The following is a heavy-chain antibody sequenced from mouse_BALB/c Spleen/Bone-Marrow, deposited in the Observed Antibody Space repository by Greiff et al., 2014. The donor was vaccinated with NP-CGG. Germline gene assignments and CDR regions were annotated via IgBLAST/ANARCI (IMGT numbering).Heavy chain of an antibody. CDR3: ARGGHDFSLDY. CDR2: IDTSDSYI. J-gene: IGHJ4*01. Sequence: VQLQQFGAEFVMPGASVKMSCKASGYTFTDKWMHWVKQRPGQGLEWIGAIDTSDSYINYNQKFKGKASLTVDASSSTAYMHLSSLTSGDSAVYYCARGGHDFSLDYWGQGTSVIVSS. CDR1: GYTFTDKW. V-gene: IGHV1-69*01. D-gene: IGHD2-4*01.